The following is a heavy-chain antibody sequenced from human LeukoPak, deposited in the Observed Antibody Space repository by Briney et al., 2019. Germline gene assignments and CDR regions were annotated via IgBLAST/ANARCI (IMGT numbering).Heavy chain of an antibody. CDR2: IYSSGST. Sequence: PSETLSLTCAVYGGSFSGYYWSWIRQPPGKTLEWIGSIYSSGSTYYTPSLKSRVIILFDTAKNHFSLNLSSVTAVDTAVYYCARTAGDSDLIDYWGQGTLVTVSS. D-gene: IGHD3-10*01. V-gene: IGHV4-34*01. CDR3: ARTAGDSDLIDY. CDR1: GGSFSGYY. J-gene: IGHJ4*02.